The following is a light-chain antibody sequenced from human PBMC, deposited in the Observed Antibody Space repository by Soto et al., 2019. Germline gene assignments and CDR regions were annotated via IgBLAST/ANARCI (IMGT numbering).Light chain of an antibody. Sequence: EIVMTQSPASLSVSPGEDATLSCRASQSVSSLLAWYQQKPGQAPRLLIYRASSRAAGLPERFSGSGGGADFTLTSSIQQYEDYDVYYYQQNWKWPITFGQGTRVE. J-gene: IGKJ5*01. CDR1: QSVSSL. CDR2: RAS. CDR3: QQNWKWPIT. V-gene: IGKV3-15*01.